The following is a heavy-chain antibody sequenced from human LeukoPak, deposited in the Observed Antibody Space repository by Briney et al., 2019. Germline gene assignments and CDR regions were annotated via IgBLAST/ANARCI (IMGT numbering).Heavy chain of an antibody. D-gene: IGHD4-17*01. V-gene: IGHV1-69*04. CDR1: GGTFSSYA. J-gene: IGHJ6*02. CDR2: IIPILGIA. Sequence: SVKVSCKASGGTFSSYAISWVRQAPGQGLEWMGRIIPILGIANYAQKFQGRVTITADESTSTAYMELSSLRSEDTAVYYCARGSVTTSYYYGMDVWGQGTTVTVSS. CDR3: ARGSVTTSYYYGMDV.